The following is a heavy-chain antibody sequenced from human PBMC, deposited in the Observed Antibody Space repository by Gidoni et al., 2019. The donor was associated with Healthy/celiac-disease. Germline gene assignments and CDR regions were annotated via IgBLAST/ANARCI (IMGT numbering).Heavy chain of an antibody. D-gene: IGHD6-13*01. CDR2: RWYDGSNK. CDR3: ARDGVYSSSWGDY. CDR1: GFTFSSYG. J-gene: IGHJ4*02. Sequence: QVQLVESGGGVVQPERSLRLSCRASGFTFSSYGMHCVRQAPGKGLEWVTVRWYDGSNKSYADPVKCRFTIARGNSKNTLYLKMNSLRAEDTAVYYCARDGVYSSSWGDYWGQGTLVTVSS. V-gene: IGHV3-33*01.